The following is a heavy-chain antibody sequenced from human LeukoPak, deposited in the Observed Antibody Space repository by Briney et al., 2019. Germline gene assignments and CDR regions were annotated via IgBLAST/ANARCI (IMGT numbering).Heavy chain of an antibody. CDR2: INYDGSVK. Sequence: GGSLRLSCAASGFSLGSYWMTWVRQAPGKRLEWVANINYDGSVKNYVDSVKGRFTISRDNAKNSLSLQMNSLRAEDTAVYYCAKTYYYDSSGYYYVPPDAFDVWGQGTMVTVSS. J-gene: IGHJ3*01. V-gene: IGHV3-7*03. CDR1: GFSLGSYW. CDR3: AKTYYYDSSGYYYVPPDAFDV. D-gene: IGHD3-22*01.